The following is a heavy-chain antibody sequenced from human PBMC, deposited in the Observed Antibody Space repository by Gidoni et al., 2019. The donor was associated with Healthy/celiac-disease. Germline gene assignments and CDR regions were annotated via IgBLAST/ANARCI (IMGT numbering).Heavy chain of an antibody. CDR2: IYSGGST. D-gene: IGHD4-17*01. V-gene: IGHV3-66*01. J-gene: IGHJ4*02. CDR3: ARDNGDSYFDY. CDR1: GFTVSSNY. Sequence: EVLLLESGGGLVQPGGSLRLSCAASGFTVSSNYMSWVRQAPGKGLEWVSVIYSGGSTYYADSVKGRFTISRDNSKNTLYLQMNSLRAEDTAVYYCARDNGDSYFDYWGQGTLVTVSS.